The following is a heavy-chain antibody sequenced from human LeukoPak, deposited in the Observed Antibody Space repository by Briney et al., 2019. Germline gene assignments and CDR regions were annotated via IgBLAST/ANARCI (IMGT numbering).Heavy chain of an antibody. Sequence: SETLSLTCTVSGGSISSYYWSWIRQPPGKGLEWIGYIYYSGSTNYNPSLKSRVTISVDTSKNQFSLKLSSVTAADTAVYYCARVGYSYGYSFDYWGQGALVTVSS. CDR3: ARVGYSYGYSFDY. D-gene: IGHD5-18*01. J-gene: IGHJ4*02. V-gene: IGHV4-59*01. CDR2: IYYSGST. CDR1: GGSISSYY.